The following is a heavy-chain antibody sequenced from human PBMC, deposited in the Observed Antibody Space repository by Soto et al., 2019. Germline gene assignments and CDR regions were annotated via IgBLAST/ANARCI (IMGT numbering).Heavy chain of an antibody. CDR2: IYYSGST. J-gene: IGHJ3*02. CDR1: GGSISSGGYY. D-gene: IGHD1-26*01. V-gene: IGHV4-31*03. Sequence: QVQLQESGPGLVKPSQTLSLTCTVSGGSISSGGYYWSWIRQHPGKGLEWIGYIYYSGSTYYNPSLKSRVTISVDTSKNQFSLKLSSVTAADTAVYYCARRRWELPEGRYAFDIWGQGTMVTVSS. CDR3: ARRRWELPEGRYAFDI.